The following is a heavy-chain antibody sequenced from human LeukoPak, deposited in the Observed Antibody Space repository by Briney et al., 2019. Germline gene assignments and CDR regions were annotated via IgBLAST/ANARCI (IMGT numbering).Heavy chain of an antibody. J-gene: IGHJ4*02. D-gene: IGHD5-12*01. V-gene: IGHV3-7*03. CDR2: MSPDENEK. CDR3: LGYGNDNP. CDR1: EFTFTNYW. Sequence: GGSLRLSCAITEFTFTNYWKNWVRQASGKGLEWVANMSPDENEKKYVDSVKGRFTISTDNAKKTLYLQMNSLRVEDTAIYYCLGYGNDNPWGQGALVAVSS.